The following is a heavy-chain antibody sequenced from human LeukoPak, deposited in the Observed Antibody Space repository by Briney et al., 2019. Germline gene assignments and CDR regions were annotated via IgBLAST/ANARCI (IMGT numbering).Heavy chain of an antibody. CDR1: GYTVPSFD. Sequence: VSVNVSCKASGYTVPSFDINGVRQATGQGPEWMGWMNHGSGNTGHAQRFRGRVTMNRHTSINTAYLEWGSPTSEDTAAYYCASLNYYLSSGSFGHWGQGTLVTVSS. CDR2: MNHGSGNT. CDR3: ASLNYYLSSGSFGH. V-gene: IGHV1-8*01. D-gene: IGHD3-10*01. J-gene: IGHJ4*02.